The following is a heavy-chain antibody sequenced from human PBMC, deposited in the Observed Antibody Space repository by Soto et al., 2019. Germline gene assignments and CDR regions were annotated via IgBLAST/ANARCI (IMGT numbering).Heavy chain of an antibody. V-gene: IGHV1-18*01. J-gene: IGHJ6*02. CDR1: GYTFSRYG. Sequence: GASVKVSCKTSGYTFSRYGISWVRQAPGQGLEWMGWISGYNGDTNYAQKVQGRVTMTIDTSTYTAYMELRSLTSDDTAIYYCAKNGQPPYYYYAMDVWGQGTTVTVSS. D-gene: IGHD2-8*01. CDR3: AKNGQPPYYYYAMDV. CDR2: ISGYNGDT.